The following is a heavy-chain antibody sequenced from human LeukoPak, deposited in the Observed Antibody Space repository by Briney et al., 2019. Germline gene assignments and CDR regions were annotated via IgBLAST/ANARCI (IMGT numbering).Heavy chain of an antibody. J-gene: IGHJ5*02. CDR1: GYILTDYY. D-gene: IGHD2-15*01. CDR2: INPKTGDA. CDR3: ARGPLEYCSGGSCYSGRNWFDP. V-gene: IGHV1-2*02. Sequence: ASATVSCKASGYILTDYYMHWVRQAPGHGLEWMGWINPKTGDADFAQKFQGRVTMSRDTSISTAYMALSRLKSDDTAVYYCARGPLEYCSGGSCYSGRNWFDPWGQGTLVTVSS.